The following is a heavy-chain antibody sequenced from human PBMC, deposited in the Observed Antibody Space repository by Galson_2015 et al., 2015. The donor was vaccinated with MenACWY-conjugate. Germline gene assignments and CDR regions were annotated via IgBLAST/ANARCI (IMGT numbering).Heavy chain of an antibody. Sequence: SLRLSCAASEFALSGYWMHWVRQAPGKGLVWVSRINSDGSSTSYAESVKGRFTISGDNAKNTLYLQMNSLGAEDTAVYYCTRGKGGYGRFDPWGQGTLVTVSS. CDR3: TRGKGGYGRFDP. CDR1: EFALSGYW. D-gene: IGHD5-12*01. V-gene: IGHV3-74*01. CDR2: INSDGSST. J-gene: IGHJ5*02.